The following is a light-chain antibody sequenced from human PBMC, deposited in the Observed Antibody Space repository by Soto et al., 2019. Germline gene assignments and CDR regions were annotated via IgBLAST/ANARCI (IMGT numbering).Light chain of an antibody. J-gene: IGKJ4*02. CDR2: KAS. CDR1: QTISSW. V-gene: IGKV1-5*03. Sequence: DIELTQSPSTLSASVGDRVTITCRASQTISSWLAWYQQRPGKAPKLLIYKASSLDSGIPSRFSGSGSGTEFTLTISSLQPDDFGVYYCEQYNSSPRTFGGGTKVDIK. CDR3: EQYNSSPRT.